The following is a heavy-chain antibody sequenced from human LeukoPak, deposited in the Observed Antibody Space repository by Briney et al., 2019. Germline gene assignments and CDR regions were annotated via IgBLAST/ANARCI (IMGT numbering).Heavy chain of an antibody. D-gene: IGHD6-19*01. V-gene: IGHV3-7*01. CDR1: GFTFSSYW. CDR2: TKGDESEQ. CDR3: VRDGRSGWRFDY. J-gene: IGHJ4*02. Sequence: PGGSLRLSCTATGFTFSSYWMSWVRQAPGKGLEWVANTKGDESEQYTLDSVKGRFTVSRDYAKSSMSLQMNSLRAEDTAVYYCVRDGRSGWRFDYWGQGILVTVSS.